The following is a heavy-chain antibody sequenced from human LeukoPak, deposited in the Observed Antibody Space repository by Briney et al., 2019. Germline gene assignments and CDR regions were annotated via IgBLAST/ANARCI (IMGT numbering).Heavy chain of an antibody. Sequence: ASVKVSCKASGYTFTSYDINWVRQATGQGLEWMGWMNPNSGNTGYAQKFQGRVTMTRDTSISTAYMELSRLRSDDTAVYYCAREGGFDFWSGYYDPDYFDYWGQGTLVTVSS. D-gene: IGHD3-3*01. J-gene: IGHJ4*02. CDR1: GYTFTSYD. CDR2: MNPNSGNT. CDR3: AREGGFDFWSGYYDPDYFDY. V-gene: IGHV1-8*01.